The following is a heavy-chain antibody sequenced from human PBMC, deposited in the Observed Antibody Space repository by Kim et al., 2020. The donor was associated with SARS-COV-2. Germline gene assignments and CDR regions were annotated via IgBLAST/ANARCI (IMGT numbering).Heavy chain of an antibody. Sequence: DSVKGRCRIARDNSRNTLYLQMNSLSAEDTAIYYCAKSQTGSYLNDMDVWGQGTTVTVSS. V-gene: IGHV3-23*01. CDR3: AKSQTGSYLNDMDV. J-gene: IGHJ6*02. D-gene: IGHD1-26*01.